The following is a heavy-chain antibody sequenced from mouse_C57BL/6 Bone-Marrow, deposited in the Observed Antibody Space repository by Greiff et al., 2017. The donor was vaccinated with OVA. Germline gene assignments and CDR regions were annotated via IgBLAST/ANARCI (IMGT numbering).Heavy chain of an antibody. CDR3: ASRDDGYLYWYFDV. CDR2: IDPANGNT. V-gene: IGHV14-3*01. J-gene: IGHJ1*03. CDR1: GFNIKNTY. D-gene: IGHD2-3*01. Sequence: VQLKESVAELVRPGASVKLSCTASGFNIKNTYMHWVKQRPEQGLEWIGRIDPANGNTNYAPKFQGKATITADTSSNTAYLQLSSLTSEDTAIYYCASRDDGYLYWYFDVWGTGTTVTVSS.